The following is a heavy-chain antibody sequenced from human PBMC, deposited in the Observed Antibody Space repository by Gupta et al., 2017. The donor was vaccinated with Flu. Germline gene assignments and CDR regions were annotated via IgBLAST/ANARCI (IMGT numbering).Heavy chain of an antibody. CDR2: INPIGGGT. V-gene: IGHV1-46*01. D-gene: IGHD5-24*01. Sequence: QVQLVQSGAEVKKPGASVKISCQAYGYTFTSHYLHWVRQAPGQGLEWMGVINPIGGGTSYAQRFQGRVTMTIDTSTSTVYMSLSSLRSEDTAVYYCARDPRSVGWQQLLYYFDYWGQGTLVTASS. CDR1: GYTFTSHY. CDR3: ARDPRSVGWQQLLYYFDY. J-gene: IGHJ4*02.